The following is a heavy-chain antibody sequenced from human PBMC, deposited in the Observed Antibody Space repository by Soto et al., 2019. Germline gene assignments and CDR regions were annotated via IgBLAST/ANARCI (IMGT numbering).Heavy chain of an antibody. CDR1: GGSFSGYY. CDR3: ARVRGRGNWFDP. V-gene: IGHV4-34*01. D-gene: IGHD3-10*01. CDR2: INHSGST. J-gene: IGHJ5*02. Sequence: SETLSLTCAVYGGSFSGYYWSWIRQPPGKGLEWIGEINHSGSTNYNPSLKSRVTISVDTSKNQFSLKLSSVTAADTAVYYCARVRGRGNWFDPWGQGTLVTVSS.